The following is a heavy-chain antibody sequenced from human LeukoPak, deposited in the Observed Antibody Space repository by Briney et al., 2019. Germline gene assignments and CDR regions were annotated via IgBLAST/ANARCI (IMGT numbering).Heavy chain of an antibody. D-gene: IGHD4-11*01. J-gene: IGHJ5*02. CDR3: ARTYINFNNYFDH. CDR1: GYSINNGYN. CDR2: ISHIGST. Sequence: PSETLSRTCGVSGYSINNGYNWGWVRQSPGKGLEYIGSISHIGSTYYNPSLESRVTISLDTSKNQFSLELSSVTAADTAVYYCARTYINFNNYFDHWGQGTLVTVSS. V-gene: IGHV4-38-2*01.